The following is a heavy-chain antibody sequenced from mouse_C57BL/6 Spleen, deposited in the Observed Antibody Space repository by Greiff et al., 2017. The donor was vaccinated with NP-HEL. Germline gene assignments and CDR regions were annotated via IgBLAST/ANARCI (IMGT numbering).Heavy chain of an antibody. V-gene: IGHV5-17*01. CDR2: ISSGSSTI. CDR1: GFTFSDYG. J-gene: IGHJ1*03. Sequence: EVKLVESGGGLVKPGGSLKLSCAASGFTFSDYGMHWVRQAPEKGLEWVAYISSGSSTIYYADTVKGRFTISRDNAKNTLFLQMTSLRSEDTAMYYCARPYDYDRYFDVWGTGTTVTVSS. CDR3: ARPYDYDRYFDV. D-gene: IGHD2-4*01.